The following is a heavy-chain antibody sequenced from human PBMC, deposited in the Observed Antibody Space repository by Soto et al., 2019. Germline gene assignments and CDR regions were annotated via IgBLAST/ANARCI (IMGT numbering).Heavy chain of an antibody. CDR1: GFTFDDYG. V-gene: IGHV3-43*01. Sequence: AGSLRLSCAASGFTFDDYGIHWVRQVPGKGLEWVSFISWNGATTYYAGSVGGRIIVSRANNNNSLYQQMNSLRIEDTALYYCARDRIKYDKDSLDYWGQGTLVTVSS. CDR3: ARDRIKYDKDSLDY. J-gene: IGHJ4*02. D-gene: IGHD3-22*01. CDR2: ISWNGATT.